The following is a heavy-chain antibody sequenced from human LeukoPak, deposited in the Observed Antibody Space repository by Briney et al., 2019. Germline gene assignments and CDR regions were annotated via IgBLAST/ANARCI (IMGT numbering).Heavy chain of an antibody. V-gene: IGHV2-70*11. J-gene: IGHJ4*02. CDR1: GFSLSTSGMC. CDR2: IDWDDDK. CDR3: ARSGIVGVFDY. Sequence: SGPTLVNPXQTLTLTCAFSGFSLSTSGMCVSWIRQPPGKALEWLARIDWDDDKYYSTSLKTRLTISKDTSKNQVVLTMTNMDPGDTATYCCARSGIVGVFDYWGQGTLVTVSS. D-gene: IGHD1-26*01.